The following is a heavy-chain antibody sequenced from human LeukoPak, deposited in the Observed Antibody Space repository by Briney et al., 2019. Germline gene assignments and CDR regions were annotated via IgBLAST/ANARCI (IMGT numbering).Heavy chain of an antibody. J-gene: IGHJ4*02. CDR3: ARSGSSGLFDY. Sequence: SGGSLRLSCVASGFTFSSYSMNWVRQAPGKGLEWVSYISSGSSTIYYADSVKGRFTISRDNSKNTLYLQMNSLRAEDTAVYYCARSGSSGLFDYWGQGTLVTVSS. V-gene: IGHV3-48*01. D-gene: IGHD3-22*01. CDR2: ISSGSSTI. CDR1: GFTFSSYS.